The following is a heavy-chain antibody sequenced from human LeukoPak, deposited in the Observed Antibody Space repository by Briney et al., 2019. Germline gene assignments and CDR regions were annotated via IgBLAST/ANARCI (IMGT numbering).Heavy chain of an antibody. CDR2: IYYSGST. D-gene: IGHD5-18*01. Sequence: PSETLSLTCTVSGGSISSSSYYWGWIRQPPGKGLEWIGSIYYSGSTYYNPSLKSRVTISVDTSKNQFSLKLSSVTAADTAVYFCARLRRDTGTIDYWGQGTLVTVSS. J-gene: IGHJ4*02. CDR3: ARLRRDTGTIDY. CDR1: GGSISSSSYY. V-gene: IGHV4-39*07.